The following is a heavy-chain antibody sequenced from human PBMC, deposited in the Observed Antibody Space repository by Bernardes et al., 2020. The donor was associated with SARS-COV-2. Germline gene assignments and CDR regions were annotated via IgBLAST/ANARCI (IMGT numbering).Heavy chain of an antibody. J-gene: IGHJ6*02. V-gene: IGHV3-66*01. D-gene: IGHD6-19*01. CDR1: GFTVTSKY. CDR2: MSSGGRT. CDR3: VRDSMSWSEGWYYYGVDV. Sequence: GGSLRLSCAASGFTVTSKYMSWVRQAPGKGLEWVAVMSSGGRTEYADSVNARFIISRDNSKNTLYLQMNSLTVEDTAVYYCVRDSMSWSEGWYYYGVDVWGQGTTVTVSS.